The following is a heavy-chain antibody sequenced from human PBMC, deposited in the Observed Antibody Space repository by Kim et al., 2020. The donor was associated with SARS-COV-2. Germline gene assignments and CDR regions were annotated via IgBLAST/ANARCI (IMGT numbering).Heavy chain of an antibody. Sequence: SETLSLTCAVSGGSISSSNWWSWVRQPPGKGLEWIGEIYHSGSTNYNPSLKSRVTISVDKPKNQFSLKLSSVTAADTAVYYCARDPDYGDYVGLGAFDIWGQGTMVTVSS. D-gene: IGHD4-17*01. CDR3: ARDPDYGDYVGLGAFDI. CDR1: GGSISSSNW. CDR2: IYHSGST. J-gene: IGHJ3*02. V-gene: IGHV4-4*02.